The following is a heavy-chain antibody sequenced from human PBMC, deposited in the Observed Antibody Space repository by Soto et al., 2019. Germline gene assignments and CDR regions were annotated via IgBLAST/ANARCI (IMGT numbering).Heavy chain of an antibody. Sequence: QVQLVQSGAEVKKPGASVKVSCKASGYTFTSYAMHWVRQAPGQRLEWMGWINAGNGNTKYSQKFQGRVTITRDTSASTAYMELSSLRSEDTAVYYCARAGCGGDCIPDYWGQGTLVTVSS. J-gene: IGHJ4*02. V-gene: IGHV1-3*01. CDR2: INAGNGNT. D-gene: IGHD2-21*01. CDR3: ARAGCGGDCIPDY. CDR1: GYTFTSYA.